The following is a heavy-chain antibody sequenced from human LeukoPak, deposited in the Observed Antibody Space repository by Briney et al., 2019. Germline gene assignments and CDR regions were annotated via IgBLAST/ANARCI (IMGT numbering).Heavy chain of an antibody. V-gene: IGHV3-30-3*01. J-gene: IGHJ4*02. CDR3: ARVRGAVAGSFNYFDY. D-gene: IGHD6-19*01. CDR2: ISYDGSNK. Sequence: GGSLRLSCAASGFTFSSYAMHWVRQAPGKGLEWVAVISYDGSNKYYADSVKGRFTISRDNSKDTLYLQMNSLRAEDTAVYYCARVRGAVAGSFNYFDYWGQGTLVTVSS. CDR1: GFTFSSYA.